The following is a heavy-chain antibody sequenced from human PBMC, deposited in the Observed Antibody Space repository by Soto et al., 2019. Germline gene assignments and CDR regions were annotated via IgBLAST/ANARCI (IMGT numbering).Heavy chain of an antibody. CDR3: AISVYSSGWYYYYHYYGMDV. CDR2: INPSGGST. V-gene: IGHV1-46*01. Sequence: ASVKVSCKASGYTFTSYYMHWVRQAPGQGLEWMGIINPSGGSTSYAQKFQGRVTMTRDTSTSTVYMELSSLRSEDTAVYYCAISVYSSGWYYYYHYYGMDVWGQGTTVTVSS. J-gene: IGHJ6*02. D-gene: IGHD6-19*01. CDR1: GYTFTSYY.